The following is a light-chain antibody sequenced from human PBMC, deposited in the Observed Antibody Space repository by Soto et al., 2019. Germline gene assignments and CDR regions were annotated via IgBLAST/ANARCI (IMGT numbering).Light chain of an antibody. CDR3: QQYHSYSGT. J-gene: IGKJ1*01. Sequence: DIQMTQSPSTLTASVGDRVTITCRASQSISNWLAWYQQKPGKHPNLLIYKASILESGVPSRFSGSGSGTEFTLTINSLHPDDFATYYCQQYHSYSGTFGQGTKVEIK. V-gene: IGKV1-5*03. CDR2: KAS. CDR1: QSISNW.